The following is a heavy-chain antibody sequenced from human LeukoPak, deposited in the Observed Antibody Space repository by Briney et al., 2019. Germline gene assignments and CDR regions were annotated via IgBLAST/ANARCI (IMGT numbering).Heavy chain of an antibody. CDR2: INSGGST. D-gene: IGHD5-18*01. J-gene: IGHJ4*02. CDR1: GFTVSGNY. CDR3: TSGDSYGALDY. Sequence: GGSLRLSCAASGFTVSGNYVTWVRQAPGKGLEWVSVINSGGSTYYADSVKGRFTISRDNSKNTLYLQMNSLRAEDTAVYYCTSGDSYGALDYWGQGTLVTVSS. V-gene: IGHV3-53*01.